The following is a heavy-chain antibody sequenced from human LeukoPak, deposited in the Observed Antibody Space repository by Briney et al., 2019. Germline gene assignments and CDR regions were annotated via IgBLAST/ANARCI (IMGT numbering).Heavy chain of an antibody. J-gene: IGHJ4*02. V-gene: IGHV3-30*04. CDR3: ARDPLGDSTYYFDY. Sequence: GGSLRLSCAASGFTFSSYAMHWVRQAPGKGLEWVADISYDGSNKYYADSVKGRFTISRDNSKNTLHLQMNSLRAEDTAVYYCARDPLGDSTYYFDYWGQGTLVTVSS. D-gene: IGHD2-21*01. CDR2: ISYDGSNK. CDR1: GFTFSSYA.